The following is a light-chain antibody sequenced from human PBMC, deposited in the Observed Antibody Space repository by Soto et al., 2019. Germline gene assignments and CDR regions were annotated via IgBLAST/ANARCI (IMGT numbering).Light chain of an antibody. CDR3: QQYGSSPPVT. J-gene: IGKJ4*01. CDR1: QSVSNSY. V-gene: IGKV3-20*01. CDR2: ATS. Sequence: EIVLTQSPGTLSLSPGERATLSCRASQSVSNSYLAWYQQKPGQAPRLLIYATSSRATGIPDRFSGSGSGTDFTLTISRLEPEDFAVYYCQQYGSSPPVTFGGGTKVEIK.